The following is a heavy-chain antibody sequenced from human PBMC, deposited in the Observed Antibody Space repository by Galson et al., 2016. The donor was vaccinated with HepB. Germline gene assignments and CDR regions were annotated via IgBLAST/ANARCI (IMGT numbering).Heavy chain of an antibody. CDR3: AKIAVTGTWYFDL. V-gene: IGHV3-23*01. D-gene: IGHD6-19*01. J-gene: IGHJ2*01. CDR1: GFTFSSNG. CDR2: ISGSGTLT. Sequence: SLRLSCAASGFTFSSNGMSWVRQAPGKGLEWVSCISGSGTLTYYADSVKGRFTISRDNSKNTLNLQMNSLRAEDTAVYYCAKIAVTGTWYFDLWGRGARVSVSS.